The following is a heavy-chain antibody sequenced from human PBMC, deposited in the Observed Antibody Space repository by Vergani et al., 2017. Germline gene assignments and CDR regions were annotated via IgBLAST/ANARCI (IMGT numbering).Heavy chain of an antibody. CDR1: GYTFTSYG. D-gene: IGHD2-15*01. V-gene: IGHV1-18*04. J-gene: IGHJ6*02. CDR3: ARGGIVVVVAATPITYYYGMDV. Sequence: QVQLVQSGAEVKKPGASVKVSCKASGYTFTSYGISWVRQAPGQGLEWMGWISAYNGNTNYAQKLQGRVTMTTDTSTSTAYMELRSLRSDDTAVYYCARGGIVVVVAATPITYYYGMDVGGQGTTVTVSS. CDR2: ISAYNGNT.